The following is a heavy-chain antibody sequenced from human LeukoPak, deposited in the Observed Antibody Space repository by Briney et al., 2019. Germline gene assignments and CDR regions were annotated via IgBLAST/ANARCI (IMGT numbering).Heavy chain of an antibody. CDR3: ARGRRGYSYGPRGETLDY. J-gene: IGHJ4*02. Sequence: SENLSLTCAVYGGSFSGYYWSWIRQPPGKGLEWIGEINHSGSTNYNPSLKSRVTISVDTSKNQFSLKLSSVTAADTAVYYCARGRRGYSYGPRGETLDYWGQGTLVTVSS. CDR2: INHSGST. D-gene: IGHD5-18*01. V-gene: IGHV4-34*01. CDR1: GGSFSGYY.